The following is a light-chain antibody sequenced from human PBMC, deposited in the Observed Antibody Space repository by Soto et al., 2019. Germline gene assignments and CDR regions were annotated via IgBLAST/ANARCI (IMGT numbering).Light chain of an antibody. CDR2: GSF. Sequence: EIVLTQSPGTLSLSPGERAALSCRASQSLSSDFLAWYQQKPGQAPRLLMFGSFKRATGIPDRFSGSWSGTDFTLTISILEPEDFAVYYCQQYGPSLTFGGGTKVEIK. CDR1: QSLSSDF. J-gene: IGKJ4*01. V-gene: IGKV3-20*01. CDR3: QQYGPSLT.